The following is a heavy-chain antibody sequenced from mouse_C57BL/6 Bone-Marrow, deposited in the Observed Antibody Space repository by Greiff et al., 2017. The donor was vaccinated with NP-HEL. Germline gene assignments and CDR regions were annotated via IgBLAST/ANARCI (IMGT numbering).Heavy chain of an antibody. CDR1: GYTFTGYW. D-gene: IGHD1-1*01. J-gene: IGHJ2*01. CDR3: ARNPSYYGSSYYCDD. CDR2: ILPGSGST. V-gene: IGHV1-9*01. Sequence: QVQLQQSGAELMKPGASVKLSCKATGYTFTGYWIEWVKQRPGHGLEWIGEILPGSGSTNYNEKFKGKATFTADTSSNTAYMQLSTLTTEDSAIYYVARNPSYYGSSYYCDDWGQGTTLTVSS.